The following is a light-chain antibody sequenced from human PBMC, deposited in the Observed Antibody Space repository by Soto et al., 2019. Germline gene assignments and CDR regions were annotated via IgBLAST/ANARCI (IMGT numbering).Light chain of an antibody. Sequence: QSVLTQPRSASGSPGQSITISCTGTSSDVGGYNYVSWYQQHPAKAPKLIIFDVSKRPSGVPNRFSGSKSGNTASLTISGLRAEDEAHYYCCSYVGRNTYVFGTGTKLTVL. J-gene: IGLJ1*01. CDR1: SSDVGGYNY. V-gene: IGLV2-11*01. CDR3: CSYVGRNTYV. CDR2: DVS.